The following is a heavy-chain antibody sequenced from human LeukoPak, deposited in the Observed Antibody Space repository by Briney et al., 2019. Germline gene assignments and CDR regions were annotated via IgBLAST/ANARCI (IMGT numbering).Heavy chain of an antibody. D-gene: IGHD6-19*01. Sequence: SETLSLTCTVSGGSISSSSYYWGWIRQPPGKGLEWIGSIYYSGSTYYNPSLKSRVTISVDTSKNQFSLKPSSVTAADTAVYYCARVRGSSGSTGRFDPWGQGTLVTVSS. CDR1: GGSISSSSYY. CDR2: IYYSGST. CDR3: ARVRGSSGSTGRFDP. J-gene: IGHJ5*02. V-gene: IGHV4-39*07.